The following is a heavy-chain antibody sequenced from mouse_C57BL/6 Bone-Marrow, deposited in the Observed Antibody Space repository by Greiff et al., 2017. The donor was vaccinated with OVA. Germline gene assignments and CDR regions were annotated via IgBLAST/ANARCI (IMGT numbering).Heavy chain of an antibody. CDR1: GDTFTSYW. J-gene: IGHJ1*03. CDR2: IRPNSGST. V-gene: IGHV1-64*01. Sequence: QVQLQQPGAELVKPVASVMLSCKASGDTFTSYWMHWVKLRPGPGLEWIGMIRPNSGSTNYNEKFKSKATLTVANSSSTVYMQLSSLTSEDSAIYCCARTGYYGLWLFDVWGKGTTVRVAS. D-gene: IGHD1-2*01. CDR3: ARTGYYGLWLFDV.